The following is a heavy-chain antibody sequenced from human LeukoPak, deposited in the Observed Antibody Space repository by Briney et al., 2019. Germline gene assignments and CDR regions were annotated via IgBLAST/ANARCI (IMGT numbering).Heavy chain of an antibody. Sequence: SETLSLTCTVSGGSISSGSYYWRWIRQPAGKGLEWIGRIYTSGSTNYNPSLKSRVTISVDTSKNQFSLKLSSVTAADTAVYYCARDYYGSGSYYIDYWGQGTLVTVSS. D-gene: IGHD3-10*01. CDR2: IYTSGST. J-gene: IGHJ4*02. CDR3: ARDYYGSGSYYIDY. CDR1: GGSISSGSYY. V-gene: IGHV4-61*02.